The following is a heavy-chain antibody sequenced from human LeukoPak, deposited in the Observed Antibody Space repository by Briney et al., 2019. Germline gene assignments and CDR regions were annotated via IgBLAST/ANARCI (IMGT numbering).Heavy chain of an antibody. D-gene: IGHD3-10*01. V-gene: IGHV1-18*01. CDR3: GRAADSGSYYNSGFDY. Sequence: ASVKVSCKASGYTFTSYGISWVRQAPGQGLEWMGWISAYNGNTNYAQKLQGRVTMTTDTSTSTASMELRSLRSDDTAVYYCGRAADSGSYYNSGFDYWGQGTLVTVSS. J-gene: IGHJ4*02. CDR1: GYTFTSYG. CDR2: ISAYNGNT.